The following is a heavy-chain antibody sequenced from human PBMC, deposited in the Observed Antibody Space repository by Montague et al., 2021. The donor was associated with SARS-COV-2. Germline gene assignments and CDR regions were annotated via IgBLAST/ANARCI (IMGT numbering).Heavy chain of an antibody. D-gene: IGHD6-19*01. CDR2: INHSGST. J-gene: IGHJ3*02. V-gene: IGHV4-34*01. Sequence: SETRSLTCAVSGGSISGYYWSWIRQPPGKGLEWIGEINHSGSTXXXPSXRGRVTISVDTSKNQFSLKLSSVTAADTAVYYCARGSGWMGNTFDIWGQGTMVTVSS. CDR1: GGSISGYY. CDR3: ARGSGWMGNTFDI.